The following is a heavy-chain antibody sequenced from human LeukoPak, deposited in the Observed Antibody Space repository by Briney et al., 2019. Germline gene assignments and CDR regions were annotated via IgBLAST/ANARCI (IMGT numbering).Heavy chain of an antibody. CDR1: GFTVNSNY. Sequence: GGSLRLSCAASGFTVNSNYMSWVRQAPGKGLEWVSVIYSGGSTYYADSVKGRFTISRDNSKNTLYLQMNSLRAEDTAVYYCAREYSGYASVSGYFDYWGQGTLVTVSS. J-gene: IGHJ4*02. D-gene: IGHD5-12*01. CDR3: AREYSGYASVSGYFDY. V-gene: IGHV3-66*01. CDR2: IYSGGST.